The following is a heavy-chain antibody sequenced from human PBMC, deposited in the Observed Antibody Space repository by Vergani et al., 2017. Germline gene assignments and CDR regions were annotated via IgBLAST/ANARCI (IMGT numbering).Heavy chain of an antibody. CDR2: ISYDGSNK. CDR1: GFTFSSYG. J-gene: IGHJ6*02. D-gene: IGHD3-9*01. Sequence: QVQLVESGGGVVQPGRSLRLSCAASGFTFSSYGMHWVRQAPGKGLEWVAVISYDGSNKYYADSVKGRFTISRDNSKNTLYLQMNSLRAEDTAVYYCAKANYYDILTGXYKRGSGAEYYYYGMDVWGQGTTVTVSS. CDR3: AKANYYDILTGXYKRGSGAEYYYYGMDV. V-gene: IGHV3-30*18.